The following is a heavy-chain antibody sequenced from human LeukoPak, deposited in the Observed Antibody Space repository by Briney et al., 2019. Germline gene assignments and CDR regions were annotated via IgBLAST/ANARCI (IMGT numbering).Heavy chain of an antibody. CDR1: GGSFSGYY. Sequence: SETLSLTCAVYGGSFSGYYWSWIRQPPGKGLEWIWEINHSGSTNYNPSLKSRVTISVDTSKNQFSLKLSSVTAADTAVYYCARERRVLRFLEWLPYPYYFDYWGQGTLVTVSS. J-gene: IGHJ4*02. D-gene: IGHD3-3*01. CDR2: INHSGST. V-gene: IGHV4-34*01. CDR3: ARERRVLRFLEWLPYPYYFDY.